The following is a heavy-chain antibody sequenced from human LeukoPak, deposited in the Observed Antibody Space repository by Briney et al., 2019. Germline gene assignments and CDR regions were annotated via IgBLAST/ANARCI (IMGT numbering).Heavy chain of an antibody. CDR1: GFTFSSYS. CDR2: ISGSGGST. J-gene: IGHJ5*02. Sequence: GGSLRLSCAASGFTFSSYSMNWVRQAPGKGLEWVSAISGSGGSTYYADSVKGRFTISRDNSKNTLYLQMNSLRAEDTAVYYCAKMPDSSGYYYWFDPWGQGTLVTVSS. D-gene: IGHD3-22*01. V-gene: IGHV3-23*01. CDR3: AKMPDSSGYYYWFDP.